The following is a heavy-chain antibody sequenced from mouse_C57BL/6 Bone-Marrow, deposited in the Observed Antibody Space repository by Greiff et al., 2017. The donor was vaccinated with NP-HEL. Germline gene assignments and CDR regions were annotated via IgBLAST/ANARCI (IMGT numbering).Heavy chain of an antibody. J-gene: IGHJ3*01. Sequence: QVQLQQPGAELVRPGTSVKLSCKASGYTFTSYWMHWVKQRPGQGLEWIGVIDPSDSYPNYNQKFKGKATLTVDTSSSTAYMQLSSLTSEDSAVYYCARWAFAYWGQGTLVTVSA. V-gene: IGHV1-59*01. CDR2: IDPSDSYP. CDR3: ARWAFAY. CDR1: GYTFTSYW.